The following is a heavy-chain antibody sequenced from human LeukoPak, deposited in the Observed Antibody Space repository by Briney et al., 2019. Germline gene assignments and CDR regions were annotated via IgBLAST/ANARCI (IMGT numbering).Heavy chain of an antibody. CDR3: ARDRMDGYNRANAFDI. Sequence: GGSLRLSCAASGFTFSSYSMNWVRQAPGKGLEWVSSISSSSRYIYYSDSVKGRFTISRDNAKNSLDLQMNSLRAEDTAVYYCARDRMDGYNRANAFDIWGQGTMVTVSS. V-gene: IGHV3-21*01. CDR1: GFTFSSYS. J-gene: IGHJ3*02. CDR2: ISSSSRYI. D-gene: IGHD5-24*01.